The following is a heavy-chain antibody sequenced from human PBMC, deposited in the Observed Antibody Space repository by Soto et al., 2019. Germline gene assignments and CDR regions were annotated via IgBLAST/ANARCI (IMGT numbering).Heavy chain of an antibody. J-gene: IGHJ5*02. CDR2: ISYSGSP. V-gene: IGHV4-59*01. CDR1: GGSISSYF. Sequence: QVQLQESGPGLVKPSETLSLTCTVSGGSISSYFWSWIRQPPGKGLEWIGCISYSGSPNYNPSLKSRVXXSXDXXRNQFSLPLSSVTAADTAVYYCARHRDYGGNWFDPWGQGTLVTVSS. D-gene: IGHD3-16*01. CDR3: ARHRDYGGNWFDP.